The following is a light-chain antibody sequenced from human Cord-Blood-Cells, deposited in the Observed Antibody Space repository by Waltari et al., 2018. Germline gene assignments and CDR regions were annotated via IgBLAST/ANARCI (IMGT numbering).Light chain of an antibody. CDR3: QQSYSTPFT. V-gene: IGKV1-39*01. CDR2: AAS. CDR1: QSISSY. J-gene: IGKJ3*01. Sequence: DIQMTQSPSSLSASVGYRVTITCRASQSISSYLNWCQQKPEKAPKLLIYAASSLQSGVPSRFSGSGSGTDFTLTISSLQPEDFATYYCQQSYSTPFTFGPGTKVDIK.